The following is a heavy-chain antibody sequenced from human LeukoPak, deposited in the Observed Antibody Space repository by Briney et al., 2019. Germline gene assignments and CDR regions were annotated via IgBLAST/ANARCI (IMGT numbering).Heavy chain of an antibody. D-gene: IGHD2-15*01. CDR3: ARDVVVVVASDSNFNY. CDR2: ISASGGST. J-gene: IGHJ4*02. V-gene: IGHV3-23*01. Sequence: PGRSLRLSCAASGFTFSSYGMHWVRQAPGKGLEWVSAISASGGSTYYADSVKGRFTISRDNSKNTLYLQMNSLRAEDTAMYYCARDVVVVVASDSNFNYWGQGTLVTVSS. CDR1: GFTFSSYG.